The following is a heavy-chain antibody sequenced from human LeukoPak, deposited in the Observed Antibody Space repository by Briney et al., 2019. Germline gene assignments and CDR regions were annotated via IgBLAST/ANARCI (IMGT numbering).Heavy chain of an antibody. CDR2: ISGSGGTT. CDR3: ANDSSSWYLDSFDY. J-gene: IGHJ4*02. CDR1: GFTFSSYA. V-gene: IGHV3-23*01. D-gene: IGHD6-13*01. Sequence: PGGSLRLSCAASGFTFSSYAMTWVRQAPGKGLEWVSTISGSGGTTYYADSVKGRFTISRDNSKNTLYLQMNSLRAEDTAVYYCANDSSSWYLDSFDYWGQGTLVTVSS.